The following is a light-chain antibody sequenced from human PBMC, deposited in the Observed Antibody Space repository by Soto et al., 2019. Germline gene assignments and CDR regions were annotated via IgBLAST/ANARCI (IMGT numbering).Light chain of an antibody. Sequence: QSVLTQPPSASGTPGQRVTISCSGSSSNIGSNTVNWYQQLPGTAPKLLIYSNNQRPSGVPDRISASKSGTSASLAISGLQSEDEADYYCAAWDDSLNGVIFGGGTKVTVL. CDR1: SSNIGSNT. CDR3: AAWDDSLNGVI. J-gene: IGLJ2*01. CDR2: SNN. V-gene: IGLV1-44*01.